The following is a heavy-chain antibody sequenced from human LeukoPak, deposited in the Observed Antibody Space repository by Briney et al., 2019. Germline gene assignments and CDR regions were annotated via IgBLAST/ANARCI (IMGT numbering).Heavy chain of an antibody. D-gene: IGHD4-11*01. CDR1: GGTFSSYA. Sequence: SVKVSCKASGGTFSSYAISWVRQAPGQGLEWMVGIIPIFGTANYAQKFQGRVTITTDESTSTAYMELSSLRSEDTAVYYCAKDLTRYSKIITDYWGQRTLVTVSS. CDR3: AKDLTRYSKIITDY. V-gene: IGHV1-69*05. J-gene: IGHJ4*02. CDR2: IIPIFGTA.